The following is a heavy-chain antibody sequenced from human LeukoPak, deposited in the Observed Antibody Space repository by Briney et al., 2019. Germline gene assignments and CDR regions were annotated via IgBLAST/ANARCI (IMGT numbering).Heavy chain of an antibody. Sequence: PGRSLRLPCAASGFTFSNYDMTWVRQAPGKGLEWVSSISATTIYRFSAGSVRGRFTISRDNVENSLYLQMNDLRREDTAVYYCARIGLGRDAYNSFDYWGQGTLVIVSS. D-gene: IGHD5-24*01. CDR1: GFTFSNYD. V-gene: IGHV3-21*01. CDR3: ARIGLGRDAYNSFDY. CDR2: ISATTIYR. J-gene: IGHJ4*02.